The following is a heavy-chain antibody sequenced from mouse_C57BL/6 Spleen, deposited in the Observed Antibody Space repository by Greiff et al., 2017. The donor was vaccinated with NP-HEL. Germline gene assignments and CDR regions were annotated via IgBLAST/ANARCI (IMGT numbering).Heavy chain of an antibody. CDR2: IRNKANNHAT. CDR3: TRPMRWLPYYAMDY. D-gene: IGHD2-3*01. Sequence: EVKVEESGGGLVQPGGSMKLSCAASGFTFSDAWMDWVRQSPEKGLEWVAEIRNKANNHATYYAESVKGRFTISRDDSKSSVYLQMNSLRAEDTGIYYCTRPMRWLPYYAMDYWGQGTSVTVSS. V-gene: IGHV6-6*01. CDR1: GFTFSDAW. J-gene: IGHJ4*01.